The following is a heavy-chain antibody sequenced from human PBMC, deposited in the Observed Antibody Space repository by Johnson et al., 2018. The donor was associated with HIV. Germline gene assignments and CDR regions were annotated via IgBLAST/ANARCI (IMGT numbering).Heavy chain of an antibody. J-gene: IGHJ3*02. CDR3: AKAQGSLPVEIYAFDI. CDR2: IGWDGGSR. D-gene: IGHD1-26*01. CDR1: GFTFSTYW. V-gene: IGHV3-43*01. Sequence: EVQLVESGGGVVQPGRSLRLSCAASGFTFSTYWMYWVRQPPGKGLEWVSLIGWDGGSRYYGDSVKGRFTISRDNSKNSLYLQMNSLRTEETALYYCAKAQGSLPVEIYAFDIWGQGTMVTVSS.